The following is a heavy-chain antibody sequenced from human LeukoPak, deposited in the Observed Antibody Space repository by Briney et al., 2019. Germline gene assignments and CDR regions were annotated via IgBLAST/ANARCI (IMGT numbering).Heavy chain of an antibody. V-gene: IGHV4-28*05. CDR1: GYSISSDNW. CDR3: ATKQNGVYYFDV. D-gene: IGHD3-10*01. Sequence: PSDTLSLTCAVSGYSISSDNWWGWIRQPPGKGLEWIAYIHYSGSIYYNPSLKSRVTMSVDTSKNQFSLKLSSVTAVDTAVYYCATKQNGVYYFDVWGKGTTVTVSS. J-gene: IGHJ6*04. CDR2: IHYSGSI.